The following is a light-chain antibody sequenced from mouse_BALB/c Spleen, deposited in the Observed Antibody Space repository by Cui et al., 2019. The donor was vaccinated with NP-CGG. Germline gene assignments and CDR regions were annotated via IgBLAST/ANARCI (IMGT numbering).Light chain of an antibody. CDR1: TGAVTTSNY. J-gene: IGLJ3*01. V-gene: IGLV1*01. Sequence: QTVVTQESALTTSPGETVTLTCRASTGAVTTSNYANWVREKPDHLFTGLIGGTNNRAPGVPARFSGSLIGDKAALTITGAQTEDEAIYFSIIFGSGTKVTVL. CDR3: II. CDR2: GTN.